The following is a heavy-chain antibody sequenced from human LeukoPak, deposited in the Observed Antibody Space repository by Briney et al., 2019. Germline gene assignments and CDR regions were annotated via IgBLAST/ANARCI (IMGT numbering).Heavy chain of an antibody. J-gene: IGHJ4*02. V-gene: IGHV3-23*01. Sequence: GGSLRLSCAASGFTFSSHGMSWVRQAPGKGLEWVSTISGSGDNAYYADSVKGRFTISRDNSKNTLYLQMNSLRAEDTAVYYCAKVTYGSGTYGAFDYWGQGTLVTVSS. CDR3: AKVTYGSGTYGAFDY. D-gene: IGHD3-10*01. CDR1: GFTFSSHG. CDR2: ISGSGDNA.